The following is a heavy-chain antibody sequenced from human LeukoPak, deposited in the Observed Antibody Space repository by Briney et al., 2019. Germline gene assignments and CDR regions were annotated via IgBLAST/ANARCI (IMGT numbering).Heavy chain of an antibody. CDR2: IYLGDSDT. Sequence: GESPKISCKGSGYSFTSYWIGWVRQMPGKGLEWMGIIYLGDSDTRYSPSFQGQVTISADKSISTAYLQWSSLKASDTAMYYCARLLYYDFWSGYSTQSYMDVWGKGTTVTVSS. V-gene: IGHV5-51*03. D-gene: IGHD3-3*01. CDR1: GYSFTSYW. J-gene: IGHJ6*03. CDR3: ARLLYYDFWSGYSTQSYMDV.